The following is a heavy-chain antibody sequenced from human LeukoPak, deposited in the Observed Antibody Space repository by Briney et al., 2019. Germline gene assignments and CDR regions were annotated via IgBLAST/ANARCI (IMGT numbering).Heavy chain of an antibody. D-gene: IGHD2-21*02. J-gene: IGHJ4*02. CDR3: ARGSTRYCGGDCYSFDY. Sequence: GGSLRLSCAASGFTFSDYYMSWIRQAPGKGLEWVSYISSSSSYTNYADSVKGRFTISRDNAKNSLYLQMNSLRAEDTAVYYCARGSTRYCGGDCYSFDYWGQGTLVTVSS. CDR2: ISSSSSYT. V-gene: IGHV3-11*05. CDR1: GFTFSDYY.